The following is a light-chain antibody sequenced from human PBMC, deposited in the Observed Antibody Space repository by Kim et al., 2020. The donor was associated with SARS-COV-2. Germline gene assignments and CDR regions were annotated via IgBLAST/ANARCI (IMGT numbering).Light chain of an antibody. J-gene: IGLJ2*01. V-gene: IGLV4-69*01. Sequence: QLVLTQSPSASASLGASVKLTCTLSTGHSSYSIAWHQQHPEKGPRYLMKVNSYGSHIRADGIPDRFSASSSGAERYLTISSLQSEDEADYYCQSWASGIVVFGGGTQLTVL. CDR3: QSWASGIVV. CDR2: VNSYGSH. CDR1: TGHSSYS.